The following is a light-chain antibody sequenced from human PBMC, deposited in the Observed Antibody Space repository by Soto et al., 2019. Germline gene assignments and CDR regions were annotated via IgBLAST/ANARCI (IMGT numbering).Light chain of an antibody. CDR3: CSSGGSPTYV. J-gene: IGLJ1*01. CDR2: EVN. V-gene: IGLV2-23*02. CDR1: NSDVGGYNY. Sequence: QSVLTQPASVSGSPGQSITISCTGTNSDVGGYNYVSWYQQHPGKAPELMIFEVNKRPSGVSNRFSGSKSGNTASLTISGLEVEDEADYYCCSSGGSPTYVFGTGTKVTVL.